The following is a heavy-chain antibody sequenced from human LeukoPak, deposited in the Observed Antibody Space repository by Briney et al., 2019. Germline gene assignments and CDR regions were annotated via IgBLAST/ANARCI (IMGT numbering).Heavy chain of an antibody. CDR3: ARDYLSYYDSSGYAFDI. Sequence: PSETLSLTCTVSGGSISSGGYYWSWIRQHPGKGLEWIGYIYYSGSTYYNPSLKSRVTISVDTSKNQFSLKLGSVTAADTAVYYCARDYLSYYDSSGYAFDIWGQGTMVTVSS. CDR1: GGSISSGGYY. CDR2: IYYSGST. J-gene: IGHJ3*02. V-gene: IGHV4-31*03. D-gene: IGHD3-22*01.